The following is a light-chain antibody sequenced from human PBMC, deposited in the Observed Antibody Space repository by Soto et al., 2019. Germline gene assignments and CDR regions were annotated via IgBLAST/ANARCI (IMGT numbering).Light chain of an antibody. V-gene: IGKV1-5*03. Sequence: DIQMTQSPSTLSAYVGDRVTIACRASQNIFSWLAWYQQKPGKAPKLLIQEASTLEPGVPSRFSGSGSGTDFTLTISSLQPEDFATYYCQQYRSQRTFGQGTKVDIK. J-gene: IGKJ1*01. CDR1: QNIFSW. CDR2: EAS. CDR3: QQYRSQRT.